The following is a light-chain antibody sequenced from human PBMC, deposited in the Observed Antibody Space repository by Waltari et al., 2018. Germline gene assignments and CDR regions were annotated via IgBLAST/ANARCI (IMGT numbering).Light chain of an antibody. V-gene: IGKV1-5*03. CDR1: QSISSW. J-gene: IGKJ1*01. CDR2: KAS. CDR3: QQYNSYWT. Sequence: DIQMTQSPSNLSATVGDRVTIPCRASQSISSWLAWYPQKPGKAPKLLIYKASSLERGVPTRFSGSGSGTEFTLTISSLQPDDFATYYCQQYNSYWTFGQGTKVEIK.